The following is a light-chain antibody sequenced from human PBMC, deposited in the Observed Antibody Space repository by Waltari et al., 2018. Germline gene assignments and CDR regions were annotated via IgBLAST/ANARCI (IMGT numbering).Light chain of an antibody. Sequence: EIVLMQSPGTLSLSPGERATLSCRASQSVSSSYLAWYQQKPGQAPRLLTYGASSRATGLPDRFSGSGSGTDFTLSISRLEPEDFAVYYCQQYGNSPYTFGQGTKLEIK. CDR1: QSVSSSY. CDR3: QQYGNSPYT. CDR2: GAS. V-gene: IGKV3-20*01. J-gene: IGKJ2*01.